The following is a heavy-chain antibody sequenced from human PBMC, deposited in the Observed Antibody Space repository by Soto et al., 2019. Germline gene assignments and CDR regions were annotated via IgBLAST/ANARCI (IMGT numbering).Heavy chain of an antibody. J-gene: IGHJ4*02. CDR2: ISSSSSYI. CDR3: ARDCYDSSGYLALFDY. D-gene: IGHD3-22*01. V-gene: IGHV3-21*01. CDR1: GFTFSSYS. Sequence: GGSLRLSCAASGFTFSSYSMNWVRQAPGKGLEWVSSISSSSSYIYYADSVKGRFTISRDNAKNSLYLQMNSLRAEDTAVYYCARDCYDSSGYLALFDYWGQGTLVTVSS.